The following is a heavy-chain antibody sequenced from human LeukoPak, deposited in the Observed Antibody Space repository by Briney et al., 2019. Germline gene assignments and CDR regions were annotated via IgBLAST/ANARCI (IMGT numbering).Heavy chain of an antibody. J-gene: IGHJ4*02. CDR1: GYTFTSYY. CDR3: ARGAPPYSSSSYPLDY. Sequence: ASVKVSCKASGYTFTSYYMHWVRQAPGQGLEWMGIVNPSGGSTSYAQKFQGRVTMPRDTSTSTVYLELSSLRSEDTAVYYCARGAPPYSSSSYPLDYWGQGTLVTVSS. D-gene: IGHD6-13*01. V-gene: IGHV1-46*01. CDR2: VNPSGGST.